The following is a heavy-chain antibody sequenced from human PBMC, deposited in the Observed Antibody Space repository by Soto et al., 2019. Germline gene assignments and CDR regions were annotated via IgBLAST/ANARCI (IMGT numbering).Heavy chain of an antibody. CDR2: ISGNSGST. CDR1: GFSFSTYA. D-gene: IGHD2-15*01. J-gene: IGHJ5*02. CDR3: AKVSVVVLAAGDWFDP. V-gene: IGHV3-23*01. Sequence: PGGSLRLSCAASGFSFSTYAMTWVRQAPGKGLEWVSGISGNSGSTYYADSVKGRFTVSRDNPKNTVYLQMNSLRGDDTAVYYCAKVSVVVLAAGDWFDPWGQGTLVTVSS.